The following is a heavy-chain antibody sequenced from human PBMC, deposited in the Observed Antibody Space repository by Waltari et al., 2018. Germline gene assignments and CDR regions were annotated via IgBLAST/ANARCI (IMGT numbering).Heavy chain of an antibody. CDR2: IYYSGST. V-gene: IGHV4-59*01. CDR3: AREIAVAGSFDY. D-gene: IGHD6-19*01. Sequence: QVQLQESGPGLVKPSETLSLTCTVSGGSISSNYWSWIRQPPGKGLEWIGYIYYSGSTNYNPSLKSRVTISVDTSKNQFSLKLSSVTAADTAVYYCAREIAVAGSFDYWGQGTLVTVSS. J-gene: IGHJ4*02. CDR1: GGSISSNY.